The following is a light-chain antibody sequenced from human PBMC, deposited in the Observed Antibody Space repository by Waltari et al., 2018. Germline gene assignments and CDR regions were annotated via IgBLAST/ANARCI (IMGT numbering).Light chain of an antibody. V-gene: IGKV3-11*01. Sequence: PATLSLSPGERATLSCRASQSVSYYLAWYQQRPGQAPRLLIYDTSHRATGIPDRFSGSGSETDFTLTISSLEPEDFAVYYCQQRRNWPLTFGGGTKVEIK. CDR3: QQRRNWPLT. J-gene: IGKJ4*01. CDR1: QSVSYY. CDR2: DTS.